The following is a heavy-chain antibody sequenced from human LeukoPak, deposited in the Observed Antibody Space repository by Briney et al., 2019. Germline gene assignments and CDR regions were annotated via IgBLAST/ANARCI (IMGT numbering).Heavy chain of an antibody. Sequence: HRASVKVSCKASGYTFTSYGISWVRQAPGQGLEWMGWISAYNGNTNHAQKLQGRVTMTTDTSTSTAYMELRSLRSGDTAVYYCARATYGSGSYSPYYFDYWGQGTLVTVSS. CDR3: ARATYGSGSYSPYYFDY. V-gene: IGHV1-18*01. CDR2: ISAYNGNT. CDR1: GYTFTSYG. D-gene: IGHD3-10*01. J-gene: IGHJ4*02.